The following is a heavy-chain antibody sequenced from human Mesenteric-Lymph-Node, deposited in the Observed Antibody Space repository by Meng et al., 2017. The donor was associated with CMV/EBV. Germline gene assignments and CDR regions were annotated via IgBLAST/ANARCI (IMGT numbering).Heavy chain of an antibody. CDR2: INQDESQK. D-gene: IGHD6-13*01. Sequence: GESLKISCAASGFTFSSLWMTWVRQAPGKGLEWVANINQDESQKNYLDSVKGRFTISRDNAKNSLFLQMNSLRDDDTAVYYCARVAPAGRGMDVWGQGTTVTVSS. CDR1: GFTFSSLW. CDR3: ARVAPAGRGMDV. J-gene: IGHJ6*02. V-gene: IGHV3-7*04.